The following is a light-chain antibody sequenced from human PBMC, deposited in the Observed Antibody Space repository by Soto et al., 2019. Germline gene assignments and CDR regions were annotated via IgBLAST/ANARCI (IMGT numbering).Light chain of an antibody. J-gene: IGKJ2*01. CDR3: QQYNNWPPYT. V-gene: IGKV1-5*03. CDR2: QAS. Sequence: DIQMTQSPSTLSASVGDRVTITCRASQSISNWLAWYQQNPGKAPQLLIHQASRLESSVPSRFSGSGSGTEFTLTISSLQPDDFATYYCQQYNNWPPYTFGQGTKLEIK. CDR1: QSISNW.